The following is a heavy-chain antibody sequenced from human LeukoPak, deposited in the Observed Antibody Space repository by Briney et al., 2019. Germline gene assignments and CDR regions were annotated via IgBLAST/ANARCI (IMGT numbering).Heavy chain of an antibody. J-gene: IGHJ4*02. D-gene: IGHD3-16*02. Sequence: GASVKVSCKASGGTFSSYAISWVRQAPGQGLEWMGRIIPILGIANYAQKFQGRVTITADKSTSTAYMELSSLRSEDTAVYYCARSGRFGGVIGFDYWGQGTLVTVSS. CDR2: IIPILGIA. CDR3: ARSGRFGGVIGFDY. CDR1: GGTFSSYA. V-gene: IGHV1-69*04.